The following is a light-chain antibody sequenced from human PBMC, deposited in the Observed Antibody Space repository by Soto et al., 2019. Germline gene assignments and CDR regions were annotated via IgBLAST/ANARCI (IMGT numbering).Light chain of an antibody. J-gene: IGKJ2*01. CDR2: DAS. CDR3: QQYNSYPYT. V-gene: IGKV1-5*01. Sequence: DIPMTQSPSTLSASVGDRVTITCRASQSFSYWLAWYQQKPGKAPKLLIYDASTLESGVPSRFSGSGSGTEFTLTISSLQPDDFATYYCQQYNSYPYTFGQGTKLEI. CDR1: QSFSYW.